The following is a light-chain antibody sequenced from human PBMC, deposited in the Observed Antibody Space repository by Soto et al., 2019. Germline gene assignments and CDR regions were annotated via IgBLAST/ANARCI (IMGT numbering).Light chain of an antibody. J-gene: IGKJ5*01. Sequence: AIRMTQYPSSFSASTGDRVTITCRASQGISSYLAWYQQKPGKAPKLLIYAASTLQSGVPSRFSGSGSGTDFTLTISCLQSEDFATYYCQQYYIYPITFGQGTRLEI. CDR2: AAS. CDR3: QQYYIYPIT. V-gene: IGKV1-8*01. CDR1: QGISSY.